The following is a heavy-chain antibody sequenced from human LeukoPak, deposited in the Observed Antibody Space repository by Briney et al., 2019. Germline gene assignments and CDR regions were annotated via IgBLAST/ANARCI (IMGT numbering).Heavy chain of an antibody. CDR2: ISGSGGRT. V-gene: IGHV3-23*01. D-gene: IGHD3-3*01. CDR1: GFTFTNYA. Sequence: GGSLRLSCAASGFTFTNYAMTWVRQAPGMGLEWVSAISGSGGRTYYADSVKGRFTISRDTSKNTLYLQMNSLRAEDTAVYYCAREYDVWSGYPPRAMDVWGKGTTVTVSS. J-gene: IGHJ6*03. CDR3: AREYDVWSGYPPRAMDV.